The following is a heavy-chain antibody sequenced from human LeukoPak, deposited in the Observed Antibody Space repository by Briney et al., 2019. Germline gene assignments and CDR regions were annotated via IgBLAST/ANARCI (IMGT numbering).Heavy chain of an antibody. J-gene: IGHJ3*01. CDR3: ARELSRFTMIGNRLDGLDL. CDR1: KFTFSHFD. V-gene: IGHV3-30*03. D-gene: IGHD3-22*01. Sequence: QSGRSLGLSCVASKFTFSHFDMHWVRQAPGQGLQWLSSLLYNGSDKKYADSVKGRFTISRDNSKNTLFLQMSSLRVEDTAVYYCARELSRFTMIGNRLDGLDLWGQGTMVTVTS. CDR2: LLYNGSDK.